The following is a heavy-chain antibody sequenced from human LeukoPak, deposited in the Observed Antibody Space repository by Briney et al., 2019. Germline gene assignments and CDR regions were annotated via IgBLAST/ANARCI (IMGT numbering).Heavy chain of an antibody. CDR1: GFTFSGYA. D-gene: IGHD6-13*01. J-gene: IGHJ4*02. Sequence: GGSLRLSCAASGFTFSGYAMSWVRKPPGRGREGFSAISGSGGSTYYADSVKGRFTISRDNSKNTLYLQMNSLRAEDTAVYYCAKQSYSSSFLFDYWGQGTLVTVSS. V-gene: IGHV3-23*01. CDR3: AKQSYSSSFLFDY. CDR2: ISGSGGST.